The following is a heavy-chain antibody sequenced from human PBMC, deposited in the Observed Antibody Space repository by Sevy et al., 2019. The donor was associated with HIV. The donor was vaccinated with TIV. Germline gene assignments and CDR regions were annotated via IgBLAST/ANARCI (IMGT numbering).Heavy chain of an antibody. J-gene: IGHJ5*01. D-gene: IGHD1-1*01. CDR3: ARDAARVIVPTAGFDS. Sequence: GGSLRLSCVASGFTFRSFSMHWVRQAPGKGLEWVAVIWYDGRTERYADSVQGRFTISRDNSKKTLHLQMNSLRAEDTALYYCARDAARVIVPTAGFDSWGQGTLVTVSS. CDR2: IWYDGRTE. CDR1: GFTFRSFS. V-gene: IGHV3-33*01.